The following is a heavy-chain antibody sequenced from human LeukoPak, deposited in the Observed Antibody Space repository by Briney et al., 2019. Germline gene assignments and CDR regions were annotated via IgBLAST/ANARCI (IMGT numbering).Heavy chain of an antibody. CDR3: ARDLRGIRDY. CDR1: GFTFTGYS. CDR2: INPDGSTT. D-gene: IGHD2-15*01. V-gene: IGHV3-74*01. Sequence: GGSLRLSCAASGFTFTGYSMNWVRQAPGQGLVWVSRINPDGSTTDYAGSVKGRFTISRDNAKNTLYLQMNSLRAEDTAVYYCARDLRGIRDYWGQGTLVTVSS. J-gene: IGHJ4*02.